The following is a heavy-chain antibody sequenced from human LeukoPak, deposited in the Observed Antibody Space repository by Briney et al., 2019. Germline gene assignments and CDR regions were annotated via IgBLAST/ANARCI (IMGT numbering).Heavy chain of an antibody. J-gene: IGHJ4*02. V-gene: IGHV3-23*01. CDR3: AKDWTTVVTPKGYYFDS. Sequence: GGSLRLSCAASGFSFNNYAMSWVRQAPGKGLEWVSAISTTGGSTYYADSVKGRFTISRDNSKTTLSLQMDSLRVEDTAVYYCAKDWTTVVTPKGYYFDSWGQGTLVTVSS. D-gene: IGHD4-23*01. CDR1: GFSFNNYA. CDR2: ISTTGGST.